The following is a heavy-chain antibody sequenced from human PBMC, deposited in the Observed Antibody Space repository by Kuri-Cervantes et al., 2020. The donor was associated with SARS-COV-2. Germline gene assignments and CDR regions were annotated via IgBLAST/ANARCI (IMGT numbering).Heavy chain of an antibody. Sequence: ASVKVSCKASGYTFSTYDINWVRQASGQGLEWMGWMNPDTGNSGYAQNFRGRVTMTRDTSTSTAYVELSSLRSEDSAIYYCARGKWLVGDYYYYMDVWGKGTTVTVSS. CDR1: GYTFSTYD. D-gene: IGHD6-19*01. V-gene: IGHV1-8*02. CDR3: ARGKWLVGDYYYYMDV. CDR2: MNPDTGNS. J-gene: IGHJ6*03.